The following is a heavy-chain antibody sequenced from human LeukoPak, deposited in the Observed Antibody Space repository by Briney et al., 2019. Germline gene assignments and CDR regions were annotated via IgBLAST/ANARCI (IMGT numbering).Heavy chain of an antibody. Sequence: SETLSLTYTVSGGSISSYYWSWIRQPPGKGLEWIGYIYYSGSTNYNPSLKSRVTISVDTSKNQFSLKLSSVTAADTAVYYCASYNSSGWYFFDYWGQGTLVTVSS. CDR3: ASYNSSGWYFFDY. CDR1: GGSISSYY. CDR2: IYYSGST. D-gene: IGHD6-19*01. V-gene: IGHV4-59*08. J-gene: IGHJ4*02.